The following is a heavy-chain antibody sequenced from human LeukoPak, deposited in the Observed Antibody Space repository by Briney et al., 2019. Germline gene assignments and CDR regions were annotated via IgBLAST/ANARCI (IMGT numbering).Heavy chain of an antibody. D-gene: IGHD2-21*01. J-gene: IGHJ4*02. V-gene: IGHV3-21*01. CDR1: GFTFSSYS. Sequence: GGSLRPSCAASGFTFSSYSMNWVRQAPGKGLEWVSSISSSSSYIYYADSVKGRFTISRDNAKNSLYLQMNSLRAEDTAVYYCARGGGYCGGDCYGIDYWGQGTLVTVSS. CDR2: ISSSSSYI. CDR3: ARGGGYCGGDCYGIDY.